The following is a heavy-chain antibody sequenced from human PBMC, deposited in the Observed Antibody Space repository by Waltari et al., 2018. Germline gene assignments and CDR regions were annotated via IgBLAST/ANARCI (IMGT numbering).Heavy chain of an antibody. Sequence: QVQLMESGGGVVQPGQSLRLSSAASGFAFNKFIFHWVRQAPGKGLGWVASIVKDGSETKYADSVRGRFSISRDNSENTVYLQMDTLNIEDTGVYYCARGRSYGRDVWGQGTAVTVSS. J-gene: IGHJ6*02. CDR1: GFAFNKFI. CDR2: IVKDGSET. V-gene: IGHV3-30*03. CDR3: ARGRSYGRDV.